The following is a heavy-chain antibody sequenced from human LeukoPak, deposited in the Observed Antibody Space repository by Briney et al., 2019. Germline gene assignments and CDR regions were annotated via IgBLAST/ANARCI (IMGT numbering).Heavy chain of an antibody. CDR2: ISSSSSYI. J-gene: IGHJ6*02. CDR3: AKSGVGAAADPYGMDV. Sequence: GGSLRLSCAASGFTFSSYSMNWVRQAPGKGLEWVSSISSSSSYIYYADSVKGRFTISRDNAKNSLYLQMYSLRAEDTAVYYCAKSGVGAAADPYGMDVWGQGTTVTVSS. V-gene: IGHV3-21*01. CDR1: GFTFSSYS. D-gene: IGHD6-13*01.